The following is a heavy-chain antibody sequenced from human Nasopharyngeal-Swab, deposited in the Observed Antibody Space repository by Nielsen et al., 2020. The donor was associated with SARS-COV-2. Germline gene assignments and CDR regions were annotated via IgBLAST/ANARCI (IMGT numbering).Heavy chain of an antibody. J-gene: IGHJ4*02. CDR1: GGSISTNNW. Sequence: SDTLSLTFAVSGGSISTNNWWSWVRQSPGKGLDWIGEIHHSGSTFHNPSLQSRVTISVDKSKNHFSLRLTSVTAADTAVYYCASLQMGRVDSFDFWGQGTLVTVSS. CDR2: IHHSGST. V-gene: IGHV4-4*02. D-gene: IGHD1-1*01. CDR3: ASLQMGRVDSFDF.